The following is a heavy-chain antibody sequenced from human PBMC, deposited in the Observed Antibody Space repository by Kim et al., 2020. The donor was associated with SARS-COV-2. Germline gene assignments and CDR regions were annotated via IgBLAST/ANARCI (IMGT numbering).Heavy chain of an antibody. CDR1: GFTFSSYE. D-gene: IGHD3-10*01. CDR3: ARVPTNVLLWFGELFEAPRYFDL. CDR2: ISSSGSTI. V-gene: IGHV3-48*03. Sequence: GGSLRLSCAASGFTFSSYEMNWVRQAPGKGLEWVSYISSSGSTIYYADSVKGRFTISRDNAKNSLYLQMNSLRAEDTAVYYCARVPTNVLLWFGELFEAPRYFDLWGRGTLVTVSS. J-gene: IGHJ2*01.